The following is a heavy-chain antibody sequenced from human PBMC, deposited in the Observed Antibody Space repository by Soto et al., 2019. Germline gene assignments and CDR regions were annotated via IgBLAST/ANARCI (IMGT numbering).Heavy chain of an antibody. D-gene: IGHD3-3*01. CDR1: GYTFTSYG. V-gene: IGHV1-18*01. Sequence: ASVKVSCKASGYTFTSYGISWVRQAPGQGLEWMGWISAYNGNTNYAQKLQGRVTMTTDTSTSTAYLELRSLRSDDTAVYYCAGAGDLYDFWSGYYSTNWFDPWGQGTLVTVAS. CDR3: AGAGDLYDFWSGYYSTNWFDP. J-gene: IGHJ5*02. CDR2: ISAYNGNT.